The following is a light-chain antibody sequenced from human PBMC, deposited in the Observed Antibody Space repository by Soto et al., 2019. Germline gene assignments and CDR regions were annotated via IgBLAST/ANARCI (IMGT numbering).Light chain of an antibody. CDR1: QNIRNL. CDR2: DAS. CDR3: QQYNTSST. Sequence: DIPLTQSPSTLSAAVGDSVTITCRASQNIRNLLAWYQQKPGKAPKPLIYDASTLKTGVPSRFSGSGSGSEFNFTITGLQPDDFATYFCQQYNTSSTFGQGTRLDIK. V-gene: IGKV1-5*01. J-gene: IGKJ5*01.